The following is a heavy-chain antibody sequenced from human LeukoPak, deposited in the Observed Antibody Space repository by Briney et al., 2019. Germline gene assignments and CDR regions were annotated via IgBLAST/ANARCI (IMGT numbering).Heavy chain of an antibody. D-gene: IGHD2-2*01. V-gene: IGHV4-39*01. J-gene: IGHJ4*02. CDR3: ARTYYCSTTTCSFDY. Sequence: GSLRLSCAASGFTLSSYAMTWARQPPGKGLEWMGNIYYSGSTYYNPSLKSRVTISADTSKNQFSLKPTSVTAADTAVYYCARTYYCSTTTCSFDYWGQGTLVTVSS. CDR1: GFTLSSYA. CDR2: IYYSGST.